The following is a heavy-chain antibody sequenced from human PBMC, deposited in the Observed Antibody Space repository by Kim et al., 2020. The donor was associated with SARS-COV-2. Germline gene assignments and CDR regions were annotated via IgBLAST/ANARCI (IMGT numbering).Heavy chain of an antibody. V-gene: IGHV1-18*01. J-gene: IGHJ6*02. D-gene: IGHD6-13*01. CDR3: ARDRSSSWYDTSFYYYYYGMDV. CDR1: GYTFTSYG. CDR2: ISAYNGNT. Sequence: ASVKVSCKASGYTFTSYGSSWVRQAPGQGLEWMGWISAYNGNTNYAQKLQGRVTMTTDTSTSTAYMEMSSLRSDDTALYYCARDRSSSWYDTSFYYYYYGMDVWGRGTTVTVSS.